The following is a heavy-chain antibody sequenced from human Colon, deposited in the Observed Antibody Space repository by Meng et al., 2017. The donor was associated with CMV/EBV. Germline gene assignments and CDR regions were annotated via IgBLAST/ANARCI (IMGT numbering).Heavy chain of an antibody. V-gene: IGHV3-23*01. J-gene: IGHJ5*02. D-gene: IGHD4-17*01. Sequence: GSLRLSCAASGFTFSSYAMTWVRQAPGKGLEWVSAISAGGGSTFYADSVKGRYTISRDNSKNTLYLQMNSLRAEDTAVYYCAKAHYADPSWGQGTLVTVSS. CDR3: AKAHYADPS. CDR1: GFTFSSYA. CDR2: ISAGGGST.